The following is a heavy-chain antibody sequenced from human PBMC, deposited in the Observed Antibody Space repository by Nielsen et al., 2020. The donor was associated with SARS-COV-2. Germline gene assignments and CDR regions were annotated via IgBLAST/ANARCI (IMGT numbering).Heavy chain of an antibody. Sequence: GESLKISCAVSGFTIAGYGLSWVRQAPGKGLEWVSGISGSSGDTYYTDSVRGRFTMSRDDSKNTLFLQVYDLRAEDSAVYYCATEECVDDDCWVQYWGQGTLVTVSS. J-gene: IGHJ4*02. V-gene: IGHV3-23*01. D-gene: IGHD2-21*01. CDR1: GFTIAGYG. CDR3: ATEECVDDDCWVQY. CDR2: ISGSSGDT.